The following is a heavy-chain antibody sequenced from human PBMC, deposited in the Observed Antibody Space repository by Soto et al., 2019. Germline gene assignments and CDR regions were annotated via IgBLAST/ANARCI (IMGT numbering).Heavy chain of an antibody. CDR2: IIPLFGTT. CDR3: ARDSIAAAGTDY. J-gene: IGHJ4*02. Sequence: SVKVSCKASGGTFSSYTIAWVRQAPGQGLEWMGEIIPLFGTTNYVEKFQGRLTITADASTSTAYMELSSLRSEDTAMYYCARDSIAAAGTDYWGQGTLVTVSS. V-gene: IGHV1-69*13. D-gene: IGHD6-13*01. CDR1: GGTFSSYT.